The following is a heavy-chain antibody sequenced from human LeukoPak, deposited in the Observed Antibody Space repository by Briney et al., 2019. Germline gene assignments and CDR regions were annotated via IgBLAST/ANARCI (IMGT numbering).Heavy chain of an antibody. CDR3: ARPFYFDSIDI. CDR2: ISGGGGDI. Sequence: GGSLRLSCAASGFTFSSYAVSWVRQASGKGLEWVSSISGGGGDIFYADSVKGRFSISRDNSKNRVFLQLNSLRAEDTAVYYCARPFYFDSIDIWGQGTLVTVSS. J-gene: IGHJ4*02. V-gene: IGHV3-23*01. D-gene: IGHD3-22*01. CDR1: GFTFSSYA.